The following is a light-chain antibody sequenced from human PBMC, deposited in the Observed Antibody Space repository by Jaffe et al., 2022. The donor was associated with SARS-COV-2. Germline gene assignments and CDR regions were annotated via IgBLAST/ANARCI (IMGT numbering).Light chain of an antibody. V-gene: IGKV1-39*01. CDR2: AAS. CDR1: QSISSY. Sequence: DIQMTQSPSSLSASVGDRVTITCRASQSISSYLNWYQQKPGKAPKLLIYAASSLQSGVPSRFSGSGSGTDFTLTISSLQPEDFATYYCQQSYEYGDTFGQGTKLEIK. J-gene: IGKJ2*01. CDR3: QQSYEYGDT.